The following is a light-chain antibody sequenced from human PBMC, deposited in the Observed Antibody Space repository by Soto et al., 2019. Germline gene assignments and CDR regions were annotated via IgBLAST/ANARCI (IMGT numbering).Light chain of an antibody. V-gene: IGKV1-39*01. CDR1: QSISTY. Sequence: EIQMSQSPASLSAYVGDRVTITCRASQSISTYLSWYQQRPGKAPHLLIFAASSLQSGVPSRFSGRRSGTEFTLNISSLQPADVGTFYCQQSYSTAWTFGQGTNVDI. J-gene: IGKJ1*01. CDR2: AAS. CDR3: QQSYSTAWT.